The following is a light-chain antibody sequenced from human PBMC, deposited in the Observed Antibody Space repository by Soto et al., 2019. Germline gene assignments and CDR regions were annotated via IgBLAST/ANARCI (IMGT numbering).Light chain of an antibody. J-gene: IGKJ5*01. CDR2: GAS. V-gene: IGKV3D-15*01. Sequence: EIVLTQSPATLSLSPGERATLSCRASQSVSRYLAWYQQKPGQAPRLLIYGASTRATGVPARFSGSGSGTEFTLTISSLQSEDFAVYYCQQYNNWPAITFGQGTRLEIK. CDR1: QSVSRY. CDR3: QQYNNWPAIT.